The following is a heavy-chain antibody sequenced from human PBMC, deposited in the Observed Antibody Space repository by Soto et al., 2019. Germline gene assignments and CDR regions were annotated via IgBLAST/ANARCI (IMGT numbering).Heavy chain of an antibody. Sequence: ASVKVSCTASGETITSYDTNWVRQATGQGLEWMGWMNPNSGNTGYAQKFQGRVTMTRNTSISTAYMELSSLRSEDTDVYYCGRVVGEDGFDIWGQGTMVTVSS. CDR1: GETITSYD. CDR2: MNPNSGNT. J-gene: IGHJ3*02. CDR3: GRVVGEDGFDI. D-gene: IGHD2-15*01. V-gene: IGHV1-8*01.